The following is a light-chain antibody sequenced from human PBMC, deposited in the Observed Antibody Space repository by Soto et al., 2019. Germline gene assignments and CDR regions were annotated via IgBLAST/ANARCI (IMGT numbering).Light chain of an antibody. V-gene: IGKV3-15*01. CDR2: GAS. CDR1: QSVSSN. CDR3: QQYNDWTQT. Sequence: EIVITQSPATLSVSPGERATLSCRASQSVSSNLAWYTQKPGQAPRLLIYGASTRETGIPARFSGSGAGTECTLPISSLQSEDFAVDYCQQYNDWTQTFGQGTKVDIK. J-gene: IGKJ1*01.